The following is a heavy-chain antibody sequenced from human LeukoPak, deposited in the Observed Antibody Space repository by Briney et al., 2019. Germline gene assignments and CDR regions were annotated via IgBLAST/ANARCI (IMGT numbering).Heavy chain of an antibody. V-gene: IGHV1-8*02. D-gene: IGHD5-18*01. J-gene: IGHJ6*03. CDR3: ARGGYSYGHNYYYYYMDV. CDR2: MNPNSGNT. CDR1: GYTFTSYG. Sequence: GASVKVSCKASGYTFTSYGINWVRQATGQGLEWMGWMNPNSGNTGYAQKFQGRVTMTRNSSISTAYMELSSLRSEDTAVYYCARGGYSYGHNYYYYYMDVWGKGATVTVSS.